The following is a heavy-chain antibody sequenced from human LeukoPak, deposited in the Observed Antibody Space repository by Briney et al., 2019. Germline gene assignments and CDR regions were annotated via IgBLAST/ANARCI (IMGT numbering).Heavy chain of an antibody. CDR1: GGSISSYY. J-gene: IGHJ3*02. CDR3: ARGSSSQYWAALPDALDI. CDR2: IYYSGST. Sequence: SETLSLTCTVSGGSISSYYWSWIRLPPGKGLEWIGYIYYSGSTNYNPSLKSRVTISVDTSKNQFSLKLSSVTAADTAVYYCARGSSSQYWAALPDALDIWGQGTMVTVSS. V-gene: IGHV4-59*01. D-gene: IGHD6-13*01.